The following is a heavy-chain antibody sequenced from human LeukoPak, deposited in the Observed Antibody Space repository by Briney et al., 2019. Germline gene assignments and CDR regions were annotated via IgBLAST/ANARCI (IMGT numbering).Heavy chain of an antibody. CDR3: ARESGIMVGDYYYYYMDV. CDR2: ISGGSTYI. CDR1: GFAFSTYD. Sequence: GGSLRLSCTASGFAFSTYDMNWVRQAPGKGLEWVSYISGGSTYIYYTDSVKGRFTISRDNAKNSLNLQMESLSADDTAVYYCARESGIMVGDYYYYYMDVWGIGTTVTVSS. V-gene: IGHV3-21*01. D-gene: IGHD1-26*01. J-gene: IGHJ6*03.